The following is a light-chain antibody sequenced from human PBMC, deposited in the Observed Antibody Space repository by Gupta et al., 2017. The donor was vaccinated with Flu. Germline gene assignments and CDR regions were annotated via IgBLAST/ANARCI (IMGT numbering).Light chain of an antibody. CDR3: NSRDSTDNHQAV. CDR1: SLRNLF. V-gene: IGLV3-19*01. J-gene: IGLJ2*01. CDR2: SKN. Sequence: GDSLRNLFSSLEQQEPGPAPFFVIFSKNLPPPGIPDRFSGSSSGNTAFLTITGAQAEDEADYYCNSRDSTDNHQAVFGGGTKLTVL.